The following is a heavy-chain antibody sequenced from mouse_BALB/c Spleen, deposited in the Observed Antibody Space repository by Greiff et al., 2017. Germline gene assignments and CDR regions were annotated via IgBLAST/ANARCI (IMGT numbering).Heavy chain of an antibody. CDR3: ARDYYGSSYAYAMDY. Sequence: EVKVVESGGGLVQPGGSRKLSCAASGFTFSSFGMPWVRQAPEKGLEWVAYISSGSSTIYYADTVKGRFTISRDNPKNTLFLQMTSLRSEDTAMYYCARDYYGSSYAYAMDYWGQGTSVTVSS. D-gene: IGHD1-1*01. J-gene: IGHJ4*01. V-gene: IGHV5-17*02. CDR2: ISSGSSTI. CDR1: GFTFSSFG.